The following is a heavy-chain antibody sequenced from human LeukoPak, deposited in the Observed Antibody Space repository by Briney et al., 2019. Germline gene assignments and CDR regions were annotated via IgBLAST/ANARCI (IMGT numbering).Heavy chain of an antibody. CDR2: IRDSGWST. D-gene: IGHD6-19*01. Sequence: GGSLRLSCAASGFTFITYAMSWVRQAPGKGLHGVSVIRDSGWSTYYADSVKGRFTISRDNSKNTLYLQMNSLIAEDTAVYYCAKAGRSGWYPGWPFDIWGQGTMVTVSS. CDR1: GFTFITYA. V-gene: IGHV3-23*01. J-gene: IGHJ3*02. CDR3: AKAGRSGWYPGWPFDI.